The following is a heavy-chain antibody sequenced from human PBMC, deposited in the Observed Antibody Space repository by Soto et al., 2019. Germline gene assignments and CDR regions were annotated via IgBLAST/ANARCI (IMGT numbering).Heavy chain of an antibody. D-gene: IGHD3-10*01. CDR1: GGSFSGYY. V-gene: IGHV4-34*01. CDR3: ARGRGPARARITMVRGIYYFDY. Sequence: EQLQQWGAGLLKPSETLSLTCAVYGGSFSGYYWSWIRQPPGKGLEWIGEINHSGSTNYNPSLKSRVTISVDTSKNQFSLKLSSVTAADTAVYYCARGRGPARARITMVRGIYYFDYWGQGTLVTVSS. CDR2: INHSGST. J-gene: IGHJ4*02.